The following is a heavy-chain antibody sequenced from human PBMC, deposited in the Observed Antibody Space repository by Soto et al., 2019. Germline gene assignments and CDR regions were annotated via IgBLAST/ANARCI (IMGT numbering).Heavy chain of an antibody. CDR3: ALRSMAVVPEY. V-gene: IGHV4-59*01. CDR2: LYYGRSA. D-gene: IGHD3-22*01. CDR1: GDSISSYY. Sequence: QVQLQESGPGLVKPSETLSLTCAVSGDSISSYYCMWIRQPPGKGLESIGYLYYGRSANYNPSIKSRVPLSVDTSTNQCSLTLSSMTAADTAVYYCALRSMAVVPEYWGQGALVNDSS. J-gene: IGHJ4*02.